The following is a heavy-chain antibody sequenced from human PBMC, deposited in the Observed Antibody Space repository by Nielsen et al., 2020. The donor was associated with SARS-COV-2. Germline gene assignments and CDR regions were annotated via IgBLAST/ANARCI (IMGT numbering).Heavy chain of an antibody. CDR2: ISGSGGST. CDR1: GFAFSNFA. CDR3: AKYLRSDYRSWPFDI. D-gene: IGHD4-11*01. J-gene: IGHJ3*02. V-gene: IGHV3-23*01. Sequence: ESLKISCSASGFAFSNFAMNWVRQAPGKGLEWVSTISGSGGSTFYVGSVKGRFTISRDNPKNTLYLQMNSLRTEDTAAYYCAKYLRSDYRSWPFDIWGQGTMVTVSS.